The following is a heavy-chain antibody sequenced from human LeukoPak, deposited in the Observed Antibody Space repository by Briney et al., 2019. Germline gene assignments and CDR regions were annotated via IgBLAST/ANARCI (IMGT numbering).Heavy chain of an antibody. Sequence: SETLSLTCTVSGGSISSGGYYWSWIRQHPGKGLEWIGYIYYSGSTNYNPSLKSRVTISVDTSKNQFSLKLSSVTAADTAVYYCARDGRAVAGTDGGLDYWGQGTLVTVSS. CDR1: GGSISSGGYY. J-gene: IGHJ4*02. V-gene: IGHV4-31*03. CDR2: IYYSGST. CDR3: ARDGRAVAGTDGGLDY. D-gene: IGHD6-19*01.